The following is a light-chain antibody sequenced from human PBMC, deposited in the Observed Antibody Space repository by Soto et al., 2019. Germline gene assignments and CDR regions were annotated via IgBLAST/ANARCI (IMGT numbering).Light chain of an antibody. V-gene: IGLV1-44*01. CDR2: STN. Sequence: QSALTQPPSASGTPGQRVTISCSGSSSNIGSNTVNWYQQLPGSAPKLLMYSTNQRPSGVPDRFSGSKSGTSASLASSGPQSEDEADYYCAAWDGSLNVVLFGGGTTVTVL. CDR3: AAWDGSLNVVL. CDR1: SSNIGSNT. J-gene: IGLJ2*01.